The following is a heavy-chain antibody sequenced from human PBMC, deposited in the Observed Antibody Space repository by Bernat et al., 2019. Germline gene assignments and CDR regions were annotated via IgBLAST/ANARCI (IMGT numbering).Heavy chain of an antibody. CDR3: AREIAYYYDSDAFDI. Sequence: QVQLVESGGGVVQPGRSLRLSCAASGFTFSSYGMHWVRQAPGKGLEWVAVIWYDGSNKYYADSVKGRFTISRDNSKYTLYLKMNGLRAEDTAVYYCAREIAYYYDSDAFDIWGQGTMVTVSS. CDR2: IWYDGSNK. CDR1: GFTFSSYG. J-gene: IGHJ3*02. D-gene: IGHD3-22*01. V-gene: IGHV3-33*01.